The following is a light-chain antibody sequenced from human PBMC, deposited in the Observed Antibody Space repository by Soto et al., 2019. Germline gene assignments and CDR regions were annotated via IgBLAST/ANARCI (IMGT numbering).Light chain of an antibody. J-gene: IGKJ5*01. CDR1: QDIGNY. CDR2: DAF. CDR3: QQYDNVTIT. Sequence: EIQLIQSPSSLFASVGDRITITCQPSQDIGNYLNWYQQQPGKAPKLLIYDAFPLESGVPSQFSGSGAGTECTCTISSLQPEDVTTDYCQQYDNVTITFGQGTRLEIK. V-gene: IGKV1-33*01.